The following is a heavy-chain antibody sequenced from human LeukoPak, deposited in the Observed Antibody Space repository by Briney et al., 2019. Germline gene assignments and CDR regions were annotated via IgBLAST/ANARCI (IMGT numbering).Heavy chain of an antibody. Sequence: SVKVSCKASGYTFTGYYMHWVRQAPGQGLEWMGGIIPIFGTANYAQKFQGRVTITADESTSTAYMELSSLRSEDTAVYYCARDADGYNTQSYYYMDVWGKGTTVTVSS. V-gene: IGHV1-69*13. D-gene: IGHD5-24*01. CDR2: IIPIFGTA. CDR3: ARDADGYNTQSYYYMDV. CDR1: GYTFTGYY. J-gene: IGHJ6*03.